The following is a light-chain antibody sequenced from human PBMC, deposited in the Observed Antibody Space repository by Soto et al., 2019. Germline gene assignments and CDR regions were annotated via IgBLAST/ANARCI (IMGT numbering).Light chain of an antibody. CDR2: EVS. CDR3: SSYAASNNLGV. CDR1: SSDVGSYNY. J-gene: IGLJ2*01. V-gene: IGLV2-8*01. Sequence: QSVLTQPPSASGSPGQSVTISCIGTSSDVGSYNYVSWYQQHPGKAPKLMIYEVSKRPSGVPDRFSGSKSGNTASLTVSGLQAEDEADYYCSSYAASNNLGVFGGGTQLTVL.